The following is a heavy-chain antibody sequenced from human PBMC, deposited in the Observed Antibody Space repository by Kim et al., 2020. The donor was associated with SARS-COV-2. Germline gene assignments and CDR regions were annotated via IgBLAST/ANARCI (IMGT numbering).Heavy chain of an antibody. CDR2: IYYSGST. CDR1: GGSVSSGSYY. D-gene: IGHD1-26*01. V-gene: IGHV4-61*01. CDR3: ARDISYSLGMDV. Sequence: SETLSLTCTVSGGSVSSGSYYWSWIRQPPGKGLEWIGYIYYSGSTNYNPSLKSRVTISVDTSKNQFSLKLSSVTAADTAVYYCARDISYSLGMDVWGQGTTVTVSS. J-gene: IGHJ6*02.